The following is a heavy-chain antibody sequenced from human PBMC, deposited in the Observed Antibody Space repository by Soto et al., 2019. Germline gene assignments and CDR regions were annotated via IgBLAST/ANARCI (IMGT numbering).Heavy chain of an antibody. V-gene: IGHV1-69*01. CDR3: ASLDTAMVTEY. J-gene: IGHJ4*02. CDR1: GGTFSSYA. Sequence: QVQLVQSGAEVKKPGSSVKVSCKASGGTFSSYAISWVRQAPGQGLEWMGGIIPIFGTANYAQKFQGRVTXXXXXXXXXXXXXXXXXXXEDTAVYYCASLDTAMVTEYWGQGTLVTVSS. D-gene: IGHD5-18*01. CDR2: IIPIFGTA.